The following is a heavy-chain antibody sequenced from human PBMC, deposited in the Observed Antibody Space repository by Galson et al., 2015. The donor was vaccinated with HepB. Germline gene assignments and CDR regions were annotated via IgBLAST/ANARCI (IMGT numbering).Heavy chain of an antibody. J-gene: IGHJ4*02. CDR3: ARGGLSYDRHIPY. V-gene: IGHV4-30-4*01. D-gene: IGHD3-16*01. CDR2: IYYDENT. Sequence: LSLTCTVSGGSISSGDYYWSWIRQPPGKGLEWIGYIYYDENTNYNPSLKSRLTISVDTSKNQFSLKLTSVTAADTAIYYCARGGLSYDRHIPYWGQGTLVTVSS. CDR1: GGSISSGDYY.